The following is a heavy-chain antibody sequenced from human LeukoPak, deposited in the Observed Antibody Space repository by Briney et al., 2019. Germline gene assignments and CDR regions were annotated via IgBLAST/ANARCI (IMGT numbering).Heavy chain of an antibody. D-gene: IGHD3-3*01. J-gene: IGHJ4*02. Sequence: GGSLRLSCAASGFTFSSYSMNWVRQARGKGREWFSYISSSSSTIYYADSVKGRFTISRDNAKNSLYLQMNSLRAEDTAVYYCARDRRGANYDFWSGYYSFDYWGQGTLVTVSS. CDR3: ARDRRGANYDFWSGYYSFDY. V-gene: IGHV3-48*01. CDR2: ISSSSSTI. CDR1: GFTFSSYS.